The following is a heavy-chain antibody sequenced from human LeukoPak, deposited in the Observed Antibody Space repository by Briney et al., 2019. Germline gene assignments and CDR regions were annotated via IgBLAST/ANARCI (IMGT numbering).Heavy chain of an antibody. CDR1: GGSFSGYY. CDR3: ARRAGWNYYGSGSLFGDYYYYYMDV. J-gene: IGHJ6*03. D-gene: IGHD3-10*01. CDR2: INHSGST. Sequence: SETLSLTCAVYGGSFSGYYWSWIRQPPGKGLEWIGEINHSGSTNYNPSLKSRVTISVDTSKNQFSLKLSSVTAADTAVYYCARRAGWNYYGSGSLFGDYYYYYMDVWGKGTTVTISS. V-gene: IGHV4-34*01.